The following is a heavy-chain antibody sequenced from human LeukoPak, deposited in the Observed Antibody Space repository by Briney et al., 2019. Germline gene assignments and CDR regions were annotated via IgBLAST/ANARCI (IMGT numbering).Heavy chain of an antibody. Sequence: GESLKISCRGSEYSFTSYWIGWVRQMPGKGLEWMGIIYPGDSDTRYSPSFQGQVTISADKSISTAYLQWSSLEASDTAIYYCARHRGPLVVVGPIDYWGQGTLVTVSS. CDR1: EYSFTSYW. J-gene: IGHJ4*02. D-gene: IGHD2-15*01. CDR2: IYPGDSDT. V-gene: IGHV5-51*01. CDR3: ARHRGPLVVVGPIDY.